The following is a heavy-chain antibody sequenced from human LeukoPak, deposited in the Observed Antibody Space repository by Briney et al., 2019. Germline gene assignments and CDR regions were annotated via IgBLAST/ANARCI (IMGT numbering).Heavy chain of an antibody. CDR2: IIPIFGTA. D-gene: IGHD1-26*01. CDR1: GGTFSSYA. J-gene: IGHJ5*02. CDR3: ARDGSRDGNWFDP. Sequence: SVKVSCKASGGTFSSYAISWVRQAPGQGLEWMGGIIPIFGTANYAQKFQGRVTITADESTSTAYMELSSLRSEDTAVYYCARDGSRDGNWFDPWGQGTLVTVSS. V-gene: IGHV1-69*13.